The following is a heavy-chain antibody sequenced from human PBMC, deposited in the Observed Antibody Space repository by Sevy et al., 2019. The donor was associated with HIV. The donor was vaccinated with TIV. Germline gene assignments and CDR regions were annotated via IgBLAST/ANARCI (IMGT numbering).Heavy chain of an antibody. V-gene: IGHV1-2*02. Sequence: ASVKVSCKASGYSFTSNYIHWVRQAPGQGLEWMGWINPDVGGTHYAQKFRGRVTITRDMSISTAYMELSSLRSDDTAVYYCARTDYKGNNGFDPWGQGTLVTVSS. D-gene: IGHD1-20*01. CDR3: ARTDYKGNNGFDP. J-gene: IGHJ5*02. CDR2: INPDVGGT. CDR1: GYSFTSNY.